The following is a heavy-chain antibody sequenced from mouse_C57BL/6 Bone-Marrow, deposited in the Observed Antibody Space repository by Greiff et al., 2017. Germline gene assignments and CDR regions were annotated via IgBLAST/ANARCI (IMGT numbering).Heavy chain of an antibody. CDR3: TLANWDDY. V-gene: IGHV14-4*01. Sequence: VQLKESGAELVRPGASVKLFCTASGFNIKDDYMHWVKQRPEQGLAWIGWIDPENGDTEYASKFQGKATITADTSSNTAYLQLSSLTSEDTAVYYCTLANWDDYWGQGTTLTVSS. J-gene: IGHJ2*01. D-gene: IGHD4-1*01. CDR1: GFNIKDDY. CDR2: IDPENGDT.